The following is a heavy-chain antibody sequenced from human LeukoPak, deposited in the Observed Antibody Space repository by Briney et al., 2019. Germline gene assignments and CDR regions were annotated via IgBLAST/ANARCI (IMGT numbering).Heavy chain of an antibody. Sequence: GGSLRLSCAASGFTFSSYSMNWVRQAPGKGLEWVSSISSSSSYIYYADSVKGRFTISRDNAKNSLYLQMNSLRAEDTAVYYCAKGVATIRRFDYWGQGTLVTVSS. CDR2: ISSSSSYI. D-gene: IGHD5-24*01. CDR1: GFTFSSYS. V-gene: IGHV3-21*04. CDR3: AKGVATIRRFDY. J-gene: IGHJ4*02.